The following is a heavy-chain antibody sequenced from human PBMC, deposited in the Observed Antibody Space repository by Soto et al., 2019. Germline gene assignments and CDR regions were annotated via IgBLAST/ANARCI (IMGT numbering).Heavy chain of an antibody. V-gene: IGHV5-51*01. CDR2: IYLGDSDT. CDR3: ARLRVPPLSMTYGMDV. Sequence: KGSCKASGYTFTNYWVGWVSQMQGKGLEWKGIIYLGDSDTRYSPSLQGQVTISADKSISTAYLQWSTLKASDTAMYYCARLRVPPLSMTYGMDVWGQGTTVTVSS. D-gene: IGHD3-22*01. CDR1: GYTFTNYW. J-gene: IGHJ6*02.